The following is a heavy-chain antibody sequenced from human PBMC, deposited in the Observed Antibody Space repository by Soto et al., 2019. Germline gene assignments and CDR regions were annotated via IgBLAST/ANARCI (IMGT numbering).Heavy chain of an antibody. CDR3: AREFWNDVQFDP. CDR1: GGSISSGGYY. J-gene: IGHJ5*02. Sequence: QVQLQESGPGLVKPSQTLSLTCTVSGGSISSGGYYWSWIRQHPGKGLEWIGYIYYSGSTYYNPSLKSRVTLSVDTSKNQFSLKLSSVTAADTAVYYCAREFWNDVQFDPWGQGTLVTVSS. D-gene: IGHD1-1*01. V-gene: IGHV4-31*03. CDR2: IYYSGST.